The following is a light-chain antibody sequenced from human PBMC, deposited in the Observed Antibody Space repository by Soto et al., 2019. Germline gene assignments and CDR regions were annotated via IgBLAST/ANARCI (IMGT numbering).Light chain of an antibody. V-gene: IGKV3-20*01. CDR1: QTVDSNY. CDR3: QQYGGTPWT. Sequence: EIVLTQSPGTLSLSPGERATLSCRASQTVDSNYLAWYQQKPGQAPRLLIYGASSRATDIPDRFSGSGSGTELTLPISRLEPEDFAVYYCQQYGGTPWTFGQGTKVEVQ. CDR2: GAS. J-gene: IGKJ1*01.